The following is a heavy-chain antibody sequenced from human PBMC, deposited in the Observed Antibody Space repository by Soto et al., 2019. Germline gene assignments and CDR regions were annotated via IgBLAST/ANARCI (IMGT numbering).Heavy chain of an antibody. CDR1: GGSFSGYY. CDR2: INHSGST. CDR3: ARGWGIAAAGRPFDY. Sequence: SETLSLTCAVYGGSFSGYYWSWIRQPPGKGLEWIGEINHSGSTNYNPSLKSRVTISVDTSKNQFSLKLGSVTAADTAVYYCARGWGIAAAGRPFDYWGQGTLVTVSS. D-gene: IGHD6-13*01. J-gene: IGHJ4*02. V-gene: IGHV4-34*01.